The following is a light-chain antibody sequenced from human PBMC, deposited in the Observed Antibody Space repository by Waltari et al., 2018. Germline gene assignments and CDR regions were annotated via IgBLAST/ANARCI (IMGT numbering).Light chain of an antibody. J-gene: IGKJ2*01. Sequence: DVLMTQSPSSLSASDGDRVTITCRASQGISKSVAWYQQSPGKAPKVLLYAASRLQSGVPSRFSGSGSATDYTLTISSLQPEDFATYFCQQYYSMPYTFGQGTKLEI. V-gene: IGKV1-NL1*01. CDR2: AAS. CDR1: QGISKS. CDR3: QQYYSMPYT.